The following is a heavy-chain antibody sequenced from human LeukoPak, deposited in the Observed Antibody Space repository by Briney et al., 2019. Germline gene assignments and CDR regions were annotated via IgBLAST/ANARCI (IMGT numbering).Heavy chain of an antibody. CDR2: ISDSGSST. D-gene: IGHD3-10*01. J-gene: IGHJ6*02. CDR3: AKVPYSDYGSGRPPFMDV. V-gene: IGHV3-23*01. Sequence: GGSLRLSCPASGFTFTNYAMSWVRQAPGKGLEWVSTISDSGSSTYYADSVKGRFTISRDNYKNTLYLQMDSLRAEDTAIYYCAKVPYSDYGSGRPPFMDVWGQGTTVAVSS. CDR1: GFTFTNYA.